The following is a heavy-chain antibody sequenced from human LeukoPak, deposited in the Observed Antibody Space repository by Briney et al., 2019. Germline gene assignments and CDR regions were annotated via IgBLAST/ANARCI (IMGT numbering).Heavy chain of an antibody. J-gene: IGHJ4*02. Sequence: GGSLRLSCAASGNYWMHWVRQVPGKGLVWVSHINSDGSWTSYADPVKGRFTISRDNAKNTLYLQMNSLKPGDTAVYYCARPHTGFDSWGQGTLVTVSS. CDR1: GNYW. CDR3: ARPHTGFDS. V-gene: IGHV3-74*01. CDR2: INSDGSWT.